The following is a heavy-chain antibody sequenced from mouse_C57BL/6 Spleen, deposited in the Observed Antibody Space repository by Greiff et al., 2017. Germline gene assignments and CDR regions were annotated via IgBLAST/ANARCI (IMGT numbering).Heavy chain of an antibody. V-gene: IGHV2-2*01. J-gene: IGHJ4*01. CDR1: GFSLTSSG. D-gene: IGHD2-4*01. CDR3: ASRGSDYDDAMDY. CDR2: IWSGGST. Sequence: VKLMESGPGLVQPSQSLSITCTVSGFSLTSSGVHWVRQSPGQGLEWLGVIWSGGSTDYNAAFISRLSISKDNSKSQVFFKMNSLQADDTAIDYCASRGSDYDDAMDYWGQGTSVTVSS.